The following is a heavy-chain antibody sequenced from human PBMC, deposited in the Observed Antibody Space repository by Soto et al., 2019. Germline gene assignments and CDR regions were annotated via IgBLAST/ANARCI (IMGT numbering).Heavy chain of an antibody. D-gene: IGHD3-10*01. CDR3: ARDLLLWFGELGTDV. CDR2: ISSSSSTI. CDR1: GFTFSSYS. Sequence: GGSLRLSCAASGFTFSSYSMNWVRQAPGKGLEWVSYISSSSSTIYYADSVKGRFTISRDNAKNSLYLQMNSLRAEDTAVYYCARDLLLWFGELGTDVWGKGTTVTVSS. J-gene: IGHJ6*04. V-gene: IGHV3-48*01.